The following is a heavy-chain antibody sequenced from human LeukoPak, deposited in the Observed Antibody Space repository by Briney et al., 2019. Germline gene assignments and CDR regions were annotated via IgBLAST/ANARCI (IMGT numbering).Heavy chain of an antibody. CDR3: AKDGGLWVSAHWGDS. D-gene: IGHD7-27*01. V-gene: IGHV3-23*01. J-gene: IGHJ4*02. CDR1: GFTFSSSA. CDR2: ISNNGGYT. Sequence: GGSLRLSCAASGFTFSSSAMSWVRQAPGKGLEWVSAISNNGGYTYYADSVQGRFTVSRDNSKNTLFLQMNSLRAEDTAVYYCAKDGGLWVSAHWGDSWGRGTLVTVSS.